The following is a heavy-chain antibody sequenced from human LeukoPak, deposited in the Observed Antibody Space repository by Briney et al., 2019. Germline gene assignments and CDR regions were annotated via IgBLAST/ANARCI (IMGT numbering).Heavy chain of an antibody. Sequence: ASVKVSCKASGYTFTGYYMHWVRQAPGQGLEWRGWINPNSGGTNYAQKFQGRVTMTRDTSISTAYMELSRLRSDDTAVYYCAREQHYYDSSGWIDYWGQGTLVTVSS. J-gene: IGHJ4*02. CDR2: INPNSGGT. D-gene: IGHD3-22*01. V-gene: IGHV1-2*02. CDR3: AREQHYYDSSGWIDY. CDR1: GYTFTGYY.